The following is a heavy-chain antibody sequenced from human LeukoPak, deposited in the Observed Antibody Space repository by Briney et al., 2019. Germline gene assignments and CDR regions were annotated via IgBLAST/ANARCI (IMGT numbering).Heavy chain of an antibody. Sequence: PSETLSLTCTVSGGSISSYYWSWIRQPPGKGLEWIAYISNSGSTYYNPSLKSRVTMSADTSKNQFSLKLTSVTAADTAVFYCATLPRGTQPPDYFHHWGQGTLVTVSS. CDR2: ISNSGST. CDR3: ATLPRGTQPPDYFHH. V-gene: IGHV4-59*12. CDR1: GGSISSYY. D-gene: IGHD1-1*01. J-gene: IGHJ1*01.